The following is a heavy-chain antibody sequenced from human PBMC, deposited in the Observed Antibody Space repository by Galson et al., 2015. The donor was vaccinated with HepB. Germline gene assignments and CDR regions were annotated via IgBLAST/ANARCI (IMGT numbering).Heavy chain of an antibody. J-gene: IGHJ4*02. CDR3: ARRPTFSMIRGVMQYGFFFEY. D-gene: IGHD3-10*01. CDR1: GYTFGDYT. CDR2: INDDNGYT. V-gene: IGHV1-3*01. Sequence: SVKVSCKASGYTFGDYTIYWMRQAPGQSLEWMGWINDDNGYTKYSQKFQGRVTITRDTSASTGYMELRSLRSEDTAVYYCARRPTFSMIRGVMQYGFFFEYWGQGTLVTVSS.